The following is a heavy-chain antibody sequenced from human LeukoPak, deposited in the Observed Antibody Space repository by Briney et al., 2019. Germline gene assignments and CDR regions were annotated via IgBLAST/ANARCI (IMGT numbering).Heavy chain of an antibody. CDR2: IYYSGST. CDR1: AGSISSSSYY. D-gene: IGHD3-16*01. J-gene: IGHJ5*02. V-gene: IGHV4-39*01. Sequence: SETLSLTCTVSAGSISSSSYYWGWIRQPPGKGLEWIGSIYYSGSTYYNPSLKSRVTISVDTSKNQFSLKLSSVTAADTAVYYCARQHSLVDPWGQGTLVTVSS. CDR3: ARQHSLVDP.